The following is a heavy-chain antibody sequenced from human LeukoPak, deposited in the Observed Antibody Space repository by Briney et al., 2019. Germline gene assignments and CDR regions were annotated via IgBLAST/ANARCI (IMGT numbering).Heavy chain of an antibody. CDR3: AREWGNYVYYFDY. CDR1: GLTFSSYS. Sequence: GGSLRLSCAASGLTFSSYSMNWVRQAPGKGLEWVSSISSSSSYIYYADSVKGRFTISRDNAKNSLYLQMNSLRAEDTAVYYCAREWGNYVYYFDYWGQGTLVTVSS. V-gene: IGHV3-21*01. CDR2: ISSSSSYI. D-gene: IGHD1-7*01. J-gene: IGHJ4*02.